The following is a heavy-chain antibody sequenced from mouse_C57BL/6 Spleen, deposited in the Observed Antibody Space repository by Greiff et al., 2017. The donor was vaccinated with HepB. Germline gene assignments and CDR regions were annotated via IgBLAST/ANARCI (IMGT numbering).Heavy chain of an antibody. Sequence: QVQLQQPGAELVRPGSSVKLSCKASGYTFTSYWMHWVKQRPIQGLEWIGNIDPSDSETHYNQKFKDKATLTVDKSSSTAYMQLSSLTSEASAVDYCARGGYGNQAWFAYWGQGTLVTVSA. CDR3: ARGGYGNQAWFAY. CDR1: GYTFTSYW. D-gene: IGHD2-10*02. J-gene: IGHJ3*01. CDR2: IDPSDSET. V-gene: IGHV1-52*01.